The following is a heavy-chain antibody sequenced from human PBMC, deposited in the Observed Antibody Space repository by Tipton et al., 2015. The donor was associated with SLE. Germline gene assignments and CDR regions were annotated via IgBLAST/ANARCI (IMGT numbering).Heavy chain of an antibody. CDR3: ARGGIAALPDAFDI. CDR1: GGSISSYH. D-gene: IGHD6-13*01. Sequence: TLSLTCTVSGGSISSYHWSWIRQPPGKGLESIGYIYTSGSTNYNPSLKSRVTISVDTSKNQFSLKLSSVTAADTAVYYCARGGIAALPDAFDIWGQGTMVTVSS. CDR2: IYTSGST. J-gene: IGHJ3*02. V-gene: IGHV4-4*08.